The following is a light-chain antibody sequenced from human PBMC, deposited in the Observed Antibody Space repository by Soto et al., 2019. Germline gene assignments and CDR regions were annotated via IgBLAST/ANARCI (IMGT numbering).Light chain of an antibody. V-gene: IGLV1-44*01. CDR2: SNN. CDR1: SSNIGSNT. J-gene: IGLJ1*01. CDR3: AAWDDSLNGYV. Sequence: QSVLTQPPSASGTPGQRVTISCSGSSSNIGSNTVNWYQQLPGTAPKLLIYSNNQRPSGVPDRFSGSKSGTSASLAISALQSEDEADYYCAAWDDSLNGYVFTTGTKVTV.